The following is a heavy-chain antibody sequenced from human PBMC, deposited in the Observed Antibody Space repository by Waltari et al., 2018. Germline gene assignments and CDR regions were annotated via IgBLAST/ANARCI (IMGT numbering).Heavy chain of an antibody. V-gene: IGHV3-30-3*01. Sequence: QVQLVESGGGVVQPGRSLRLSCAASGFTFSSYAMHWVRQAPGKGLGWVAVISYDGSNKYYADSVKGRFTISRDNSKNTLYLQMNSLRAEDTAVYYCAREGAAAGTGYFDYWGQGTLVTVSS. D-gene: IGHD6-13*01. J-gene: IGHJ4*02. CDR3: AREGAAAGTGYFDY. CDR2: ISYDGSNK. CDR1: GFTFSSYA.